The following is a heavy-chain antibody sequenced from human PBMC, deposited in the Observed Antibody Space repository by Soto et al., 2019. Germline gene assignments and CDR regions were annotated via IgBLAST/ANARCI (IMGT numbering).Heavy chain of an antibody. J-gene: IGHJ6*01. CDR1: GYTFTGYY. D-gene: IGHD3-22*01. V-gene: IGHV1-2*04. Sequence: GASVKVSCKASGYTFTGYYMHWVRQAPGQGLEWMAWSTPSRGGTNYAQKCQGWVTIPRDTSISTAYMVLSRLRSDDTDIHYCERGCAYNSSGYDHYGMGVWGQGTSVTVSS. CDR2: STPSRGGT. CDR3: ERGCAYNSSGYDHYGMGV.